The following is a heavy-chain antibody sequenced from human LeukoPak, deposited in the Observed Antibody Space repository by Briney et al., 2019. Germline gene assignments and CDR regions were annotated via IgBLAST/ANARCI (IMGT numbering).Heavy chain of an antibody. Sequence: SVKVSCKASGGTFSSYAISWVRQAPGQGLEWMGGIIPIFGTANYAQKFQGRVTITADESTSTAYMELSSLRSEDTAVYYCARGDLGYCSGGSCYLPFLFDYLGQGTLVTVSS. J-gene: IGHJ4*02. D-gene: IGHD2-15*01. CDR3: ARGDLGYCSGGSCYLPFLFDY. CDR1: GGTFSSYA. V-gene: IGHV1-69*13. CDR2: IIPIFGTA.